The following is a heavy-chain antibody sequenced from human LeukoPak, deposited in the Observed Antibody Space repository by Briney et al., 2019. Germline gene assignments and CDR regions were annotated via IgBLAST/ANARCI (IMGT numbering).Heavy chain of an antibody. D-gene: IGHD6-6*01. CDR3: VRHRDSSSWGDFDY. CDR1: GGSISSYY. Sequence: SETLSLTCTVSGGSISSYYWSWIRQPPGKGLEWIGYIYYSGSTNYNPSLKSRVTISVDTSKNQFSLKLSSVTAADTAVYYCVRHRDSSSWGDFDYWGQGTLVTVSS. J-gene: IGHJ4*02. V-gene: IGHV4-59*08. CDR2: IYYSGST.